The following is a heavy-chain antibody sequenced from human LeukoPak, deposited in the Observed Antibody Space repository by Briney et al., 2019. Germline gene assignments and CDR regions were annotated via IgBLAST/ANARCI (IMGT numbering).Heavy chain of an antibody. CDR1: GSTFRSYW. CDR2: VKLDGSEE. V-gene: IGHV3-7*01. D-gene: IGHD2-15*01. Sequence: GGSLRLSCAASGSTFRSYWMSWVRQAPGKGLEWVANVKLDGSEEYHVDSVKGRFAISSDNAKNSLYLQMNSLRVDDTAVYYCARWARYCSSGSCYSWFDPWGQGTLVTVSS. CDR3: ARWARYCSSGSCYSWFDP. J-gene: IGHJ5*02.